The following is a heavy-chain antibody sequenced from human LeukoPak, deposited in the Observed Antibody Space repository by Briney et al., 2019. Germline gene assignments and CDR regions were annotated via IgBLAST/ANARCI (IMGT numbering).Heavy chain of an antibody. CDR1: GFTFSSYS. V-gene: IGHV3-23*01. Sequence: GGSLRLSCAASGFTFSSYSMNWVRQAPGKGLEWVSAISGSGGSTYYADSVKGRFTISRDNSKNTLYLQMNSLRAEDTAVYYCAKDPHYGDSHFDYWGQGTLVTVSS. J-gene: IGHJ4*02. D-gene: IGHD4-17*01. CDR2: ISGSGGST. CDR3: AKDPHYGDSHFDY.